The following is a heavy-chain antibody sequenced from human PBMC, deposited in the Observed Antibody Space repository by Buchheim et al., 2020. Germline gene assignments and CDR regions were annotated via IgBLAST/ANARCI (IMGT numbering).Heavy chain of an antibody. Sequence: QVQLQESGPGLVKPSQTLSLTCTVSGGSINSAGYYWTWIRQHPGKGLEWIGYIYYSGTTYYNPSLKSRVNISFDSSKNQFSLNLSSVTAADTAVYYCARDFPEPTGIAPAGTARFDPWGQGIL. D-gene: IGHD6-13*01. J-gene: IGHJ5*02. CDR3: ARDFPEPTGIAPAGTARFDP. V-gene: IGHV4-31*03. CDR1: GGSINSAGYY. CDR2: IYYSGTT.